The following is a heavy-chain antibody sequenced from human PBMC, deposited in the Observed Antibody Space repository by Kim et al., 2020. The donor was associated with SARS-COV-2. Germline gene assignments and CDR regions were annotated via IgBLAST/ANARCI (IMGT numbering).Heavy chain of an antibody. J-gene: IGHJ5*02. D-gene: IGHD4-17*01. Sequence: VDSVKGRFTIARDSAENSLYLQMNSLSAEDTAVYYGARGYGDYGDWDWFDPWGQGPLVTVSS. V-gene: IGHV3-7*03. CDR3: ARGYGDYGDWDWFDP.